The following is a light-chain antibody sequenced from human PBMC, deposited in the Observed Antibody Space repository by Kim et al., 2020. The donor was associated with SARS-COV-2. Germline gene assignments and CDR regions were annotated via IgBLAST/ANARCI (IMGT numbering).Light chain of an antibody. Sequence: QSALTQPASVSGSPGQSITISCTGTTSDIGGYNYVSWYQQHPGKAPKLIIFDVSERPSGVSNRFSGSKSGNTASLTISGLQAEDEADYHCSSYISSTFVIFGGGTKLTVL. V-gene: IGLV2-14*03. CDR1: TSDIGGYNY. CDR2: DVS. J-gene: IGLJ2*01. CDR3: SSYISSTFVI.